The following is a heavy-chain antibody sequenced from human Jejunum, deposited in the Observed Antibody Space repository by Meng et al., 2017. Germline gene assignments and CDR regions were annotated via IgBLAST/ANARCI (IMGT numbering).Heavy chain of an antibody. CDR1: GDTFTSYA. Sequence: QAQLVQSGSELRKPGASVKLSCKASGDTFTSYALNWVRQAPGQGLEWMGWINTNTGKPTYAQDFTGRFVFSLDTSVNTAYLQISALKTEDTAVYYCATLEAYDRPSGEVWVDPWGQGALVTVSS. D-gene: IGHD3-16*01. CDR3: ATLEAYDRPSGEVWVDP. J-gene: IGHJ5*02. CDR2: INTNTGKP. V-gene: IGHV7-4-1*02.